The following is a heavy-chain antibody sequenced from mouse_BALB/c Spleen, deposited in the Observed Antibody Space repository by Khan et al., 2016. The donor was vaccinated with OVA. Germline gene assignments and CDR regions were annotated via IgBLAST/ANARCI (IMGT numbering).Heavy chain of an antibody. Sequence: EVQLQESGPGLVKPSQSLSLTCTVTGYSITSNYAWNWIRQFPGNKLEWMGYISYSGSTNYNPSLKSRISITRDTSKHQFFLQLNSVTTEDTATYYCARGNYYGYAMDYWGQGTSITVSS. CDR3: ARGNYYGYAMDY. V-gene: IGHV3-2*02. J-gene: IGHJ4*01. CDR2: ISYSGST. CDR1: GYSITSNYA. D-gene: IGHD1-1*01.